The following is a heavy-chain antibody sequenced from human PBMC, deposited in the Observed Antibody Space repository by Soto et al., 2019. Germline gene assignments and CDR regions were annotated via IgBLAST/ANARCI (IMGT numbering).Heavy chain of an antibody. CDR3: ARCLAVLRYFDWLMQDWFDP. CDR1: GYTFTSYG. CDR2: ISAYNGNT. Sequence: QVQLVQSGAEVKKPGASVKVSCKASGYTFTSYGISWVRQAPGLGLEWMGWISAYNGNTNYAQKLQGRVTMTTDTPTSKAYMELRSLRSDDTAVYYCARCLAVLRYFDWLMQDWFDPWGQGTLVTVSS. J-gene: IGHJ5*02. D-gene: IGHD3-9*01. V-gene: IGHV1-18*04.